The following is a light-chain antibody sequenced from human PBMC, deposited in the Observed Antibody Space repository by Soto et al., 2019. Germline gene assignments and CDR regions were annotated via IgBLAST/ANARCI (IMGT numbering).Light chain of an antibody. CDR2: LGS. CDR3: MQALQTPDT. J-gene: IGKJ2*01. Sequence: DIVMTQSPLSLPVTPGEPASISCRSSQSLLHSNGYNYLDWYLQKPGQSPQLLIYLGSNRGSGVADRFSGSGSGTDFTLKISRVEAEDVGVYYCMQALQTPDTFGQGTKLEIK. CDR1: QSLLHSNGYNY. V-gene: IGKV2-28*01.